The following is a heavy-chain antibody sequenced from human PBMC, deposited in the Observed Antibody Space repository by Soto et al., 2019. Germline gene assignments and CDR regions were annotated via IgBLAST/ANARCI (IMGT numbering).Heavy chain of an antibody. CDR1: GGSFSGYY. V-gene: IGHV4-34*01. J-gene: IGHJ4*02. CDR2: INHSGST. CDR3: GRVQAGTGGHRARGH. Sequence: SETLSLTCAVYGGSFSGYYWSWIRQPPGKGLEWIGEINHSGSTNYNPSLKSRVTISVDTSKNQFSLKLSSVTAADTAVYYCGRVQAGTGGHRARGHWGQGTLVPVSS. D-gene: IGHD3-10*01.